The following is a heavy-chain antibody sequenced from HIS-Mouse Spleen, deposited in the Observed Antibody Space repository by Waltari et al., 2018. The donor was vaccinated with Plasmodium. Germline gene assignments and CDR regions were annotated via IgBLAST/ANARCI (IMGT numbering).Heavy chain of an antibody. J-gene: IGHJ4*02. CDR3: ASSGSGSYYY. Sequence: QVQLQQWGAGLLKPSETLSLTCAVYGGSFSGYYWSWIRQPPVKGLEWIGEINHSGSTNYNPSLKSRVTISVDTSKNQFSLKLSSVTAADTAVYYCASSGSGSYYYWGQGTLVTVSS. V-gene: IGHV4-34*01. D-gene: IGHD3-10*01. CDR1: GGSFSGYY. CDR2: INHSGST.